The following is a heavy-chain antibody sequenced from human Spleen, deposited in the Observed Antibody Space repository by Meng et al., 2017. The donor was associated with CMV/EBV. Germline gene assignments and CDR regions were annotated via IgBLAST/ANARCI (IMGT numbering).Heavy chain of an antibody. Sequence: GESLKISCAASGFTFSSYGMHWVRQAPGKGLEWVAVISYDGSNIFYADSVKGRFTISRDNSKNTLYLQMIRLRPEDASVYYCARDALYNPNYCDGTTCYQFYYWGQGTLVTVSS. CDR1: GFTFSSYG. V-gene: IGHV3-30*03. CDR3: ARDALYNPNYCDGTTCYQFYY. J-gene: IGHJ4*02. CDR2: ISYDGSNI. D-gene: IGHD2-21*01.